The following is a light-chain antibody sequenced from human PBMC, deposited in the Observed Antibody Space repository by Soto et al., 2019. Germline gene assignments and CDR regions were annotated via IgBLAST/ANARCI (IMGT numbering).Light chain of an antibody. CDR1: QSISSY. CDR3: QQSYSTPLT. Sequence: DIQMTQSPSSLSASVGDRVTITCRASQSISSYLNWYQQKPGKATKLLIYAASSLQSGVPSRFSGSGSGTDFTVTISSLQPEDFATFYCQQSYSTPLTFGGGTKVEIK. J-gene: IGKJ4*01. V-gene: IGKV1-39*01. CDR2: AAS.